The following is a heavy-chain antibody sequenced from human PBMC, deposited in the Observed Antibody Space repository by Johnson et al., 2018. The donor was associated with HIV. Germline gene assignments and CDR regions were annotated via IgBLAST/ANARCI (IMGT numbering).Heavy chain of an antibody. CDR3: AKDRTNWGYDAFDI. V-gene: IGHV3-33*06. CDR1: GFTFSSYA. D-gene: IGHD3-16*01. CDR2: VWYDGSNK. Sequence: QVQLVESGGGVVQPGRSLRLSCAASGFTFSSYAMHWVRQAPGKGLEWVAGVWYDGSNKYYADSVKGRFTIFRDNSENTLFLQMNRMRAEDTAVYYCAKDRTNWGYDAFDIWGQGTMVTVSP. J-gene: IGHJ3*02.